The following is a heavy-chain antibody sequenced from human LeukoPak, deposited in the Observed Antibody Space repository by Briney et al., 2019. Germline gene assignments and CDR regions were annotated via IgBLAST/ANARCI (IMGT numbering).Heavy chain of an antibody. D-gene: IGHD2-15*01. V-gene: IGHV4-59*01. Sequence: SETLSLTCTVSGGSISSYYWSWIRQPPGKGLEWIGYIHYTGSTNYNPSLKSRVTKSVDTSKSQFSLKLSSVTAADTAVYYCAVAFRPFYFDYWGQGTLVTVSS. CDR2: IHYTGST. CDR3: AVAFRPFYFDY. CDR1: GGSISSYY. J-gene: IGHJ4*02.